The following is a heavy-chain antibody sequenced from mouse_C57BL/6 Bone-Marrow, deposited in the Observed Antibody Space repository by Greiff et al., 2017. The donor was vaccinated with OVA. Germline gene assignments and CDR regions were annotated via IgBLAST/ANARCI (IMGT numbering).Heavy chain of an antibody. CDR2: SRNKANDYTT. CDR1: GFTFSDFY. Sequence: EVKLMESGGGLVQSGRSLRLSCATSGFTFSDFYMEWVRQAPGKGLEWIAASRNKANDYTTEYSAYVKGRFIVSRDTSQSILYLQMNALRAEDTAIYYCARDAYDYDGGFAYWGQGTLVTVSA. CDR3: ARDAYDYDGGFAY. V-gene: IGHV7-1*01. D-gene: IGHD2-4*01. J-gene: IGHJ3*01.